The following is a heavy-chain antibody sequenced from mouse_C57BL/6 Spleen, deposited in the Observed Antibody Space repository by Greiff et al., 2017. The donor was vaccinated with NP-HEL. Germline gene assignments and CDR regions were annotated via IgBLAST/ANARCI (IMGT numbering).Heavy chain of an antibody. CDR2: SRNKANDYTT. D-gene: IGHD2-2*01. V-gene: IGHV7-1*01. Sequence: EVNVVESGGGLVQSGRSLRLSCATSGFTFSDFYMEWVRQAPGKGLEWIAASRNKANDYTTEYSASVKGRFIVSRDTSQSILYLQMNALRAEDTAIYYCARDSPYGFGFDYWGQGTTLTVSS. CDR1: GFTFSDFY. CDR3: ARDSPYGFGFDY. J-gene: IGHJ2*01.